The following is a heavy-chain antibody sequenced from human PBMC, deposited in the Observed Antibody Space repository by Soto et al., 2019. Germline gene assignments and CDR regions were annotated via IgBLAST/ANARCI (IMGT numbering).Heavy chain of an antibody. J-gene: IGHJ6*02. Sequence: EPLSLTCTVSGGSISSYYWPWIRQPPGKGLEWIGYIYYSGSTYYNPSLKSRVTISVDTSKNQFSLRLNSVTAADTAVYYCAMRTVTTIYYYGMDVWGQGTTVTVSS. CDR1: GGSISSYY. D-gene: IGHD4-17*01. CDR3: AMRTVTTIYYYGMDV. CDR2: IYYSGST. V-gene: IGHV4-59*01.